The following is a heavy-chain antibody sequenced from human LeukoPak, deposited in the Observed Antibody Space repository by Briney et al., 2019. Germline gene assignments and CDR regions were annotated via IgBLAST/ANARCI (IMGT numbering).Heavy chain of an antibody. CDR3: ARDYCSSTSCPLGY. D-gene: IGHD2-2*01. CDR1: GFTVSSNY. J-gene: IGHJ4*02. Sequence: GGSLRLSCAASGFTVSSNYMSWVRQAPGKGLEWVSVIYSGGSTYYADSVKGRFTISRDNSKNTLYLQMNSLRAEDTAVYYCARDYCSSTSCPLGYWGQGTLVTVSS. CDR2: IYSGGST. V-gene: IGHV3-53*01.